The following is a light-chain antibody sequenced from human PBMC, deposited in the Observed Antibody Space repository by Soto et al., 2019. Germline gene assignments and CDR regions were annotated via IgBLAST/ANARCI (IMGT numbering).Light chain of an antibody. Sequence: EIVLTQSPATLSLSPGERATLSCRASQSVSSYLAWFQQKPGQAPRLLIYEASKRATGIPARFSCSGSGTDFTLTLSSLEPEDFSVYYCQQRTNRPPFSFGQGTKLEIK. CDR2: EAS. CDR1: QSVSSY. CDR3: QQRTNRPPFS. J-gene: IGKJ2*03. V-gene: IGKV3-11*01.